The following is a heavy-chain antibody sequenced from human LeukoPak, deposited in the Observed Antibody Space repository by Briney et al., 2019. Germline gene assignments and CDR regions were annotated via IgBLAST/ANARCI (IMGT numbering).Heavy chain of an antibody. J-gene: IGHJ6*03. V-gene: IGHV1-46*01. CDR1: GYPFTSYY. D-gene: IGHD3-10*01. CDR3: ARVRFGELLSSYFYYFYYMDV. CDR2: INPSGGST. Sequence: ASVKVSCKASGYPFTSYYMHWVRQAPGQGLEWMGIINPSGGSTSYAQKFQGRVTITADKSTSTAYMELSSLRSEDTAVYYCARVRFGELLSSYFYYFYYMDVWGKGTTVTVSS.